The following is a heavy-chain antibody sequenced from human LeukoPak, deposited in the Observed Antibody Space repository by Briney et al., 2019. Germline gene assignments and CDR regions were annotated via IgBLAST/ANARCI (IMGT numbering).Heavy chain of an antibody. CDR1: GYSFTTYW. Sequence: GESLKISCKGSGYSFTTYWIAWVRQMPGQGLEWMGIIYPDGSDTRYSPSLQGQVTISTDKSISTAYLQWSSLKASDTAKYYCASARVGTTGFDYWGQGTLVTVSS. CDR3: ASARVGTTGFDY. J-gene: IGHJ4*02. V-gene: IGHV5-51*01. D-gene: IGHD1-26*01. CDR2: IYPDGSDT.